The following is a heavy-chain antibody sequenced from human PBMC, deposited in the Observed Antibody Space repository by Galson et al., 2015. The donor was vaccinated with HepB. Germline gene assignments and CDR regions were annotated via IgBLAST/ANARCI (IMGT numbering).Heavy chain of an antibody. D-gene: IGHD6-19*01. Sequence: PALVKPTQTLKLTCTFSGFSLSTSGVGVGWIRQPPGKALEWLALTYWDDEKRYSSSLKSRLTITKDTSKNQVVLTMTNMDPVDTATYYCAHQYSGGWCFDYWGQGTLVTVSS. J-gene: IGHJ4*02. CDR2: TYWDDEK. CDR3: AHQYSGGWCFDY. V-gene: IGHV2-5*02. CDR1: GFSLSTSGVG.